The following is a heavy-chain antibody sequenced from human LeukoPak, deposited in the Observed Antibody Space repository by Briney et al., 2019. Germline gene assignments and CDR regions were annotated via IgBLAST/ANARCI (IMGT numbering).Heavy chain of an antibody. CDR2: ISGSGGST. V-gene: IGHV3-23*01. CDR3: AKGGVPMATSLIHH. J-gene: IGHJ1*01. D-gene: IGHD5-24*01. CDR1: GFTFSSYA. Sequence: GGSLRLSCAASGFTFSSYAMGWVRQAPGKGLEWVSAISGSGGSTYYADSVKGRFTISRDNSKNTLYLQMNSLRAEDTAVYYCAKGGVPMATSLIHHWGQGTLVIVSS.